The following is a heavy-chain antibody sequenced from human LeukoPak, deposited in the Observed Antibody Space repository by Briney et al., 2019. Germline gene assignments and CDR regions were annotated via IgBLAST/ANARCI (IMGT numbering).Heavy chain of an antibody. Sequence: GGSLRLSCAASGFTVSSNYMSWVRLAPGKGLEWVSVIYSGGSTYYADSVKGRFTISRDNSKNTLYLQMNSLRAEDTAVYYCARAHGRITMVRGTRGMDVWGQGTTVTVSS. CDR1: GFTVSSNY. CDR2: IYSGGST. V-gene: IGHV3-66*01. D-gene: IGHD3-10*01. J-gene: IGHJ6*02. CDR3: ARAHGRITMVRGTRGMDV.